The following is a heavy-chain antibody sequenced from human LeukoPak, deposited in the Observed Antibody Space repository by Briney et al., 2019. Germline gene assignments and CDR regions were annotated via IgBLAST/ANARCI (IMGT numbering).Heavy chain of an antibody. J-gene: IGHJ6*02. CDR1: GGSISSSSYY. CDR3: ARVSGSYSLYYYYGMDV. V-gene: IGHV4-39*07. D-gene: IGHD1-26*01. Sequence: PSGTLSLTCTVSGGSISSSSYYWGWIRQPPGKGLEWIGSIYYSGSTNYNPSLKSRVTISVDTSKNQFSLKLSSVTAADTAVYYCARVSGSYSLYYYYGMDVWGQGTTVTVSS. CDR2: IYYSGST.